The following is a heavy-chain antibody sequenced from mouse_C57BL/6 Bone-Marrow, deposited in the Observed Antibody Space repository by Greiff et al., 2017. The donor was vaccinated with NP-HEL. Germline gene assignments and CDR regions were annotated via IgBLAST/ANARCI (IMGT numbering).Heavy chain of an antibody. D-gene: IGHD1-1*01. CDR3: TRPLYYYGSTRYFDV. CDR2: IDPENGDT. CDR1: GFNIKDDY. V-gene: IGHV14-4*01. J-gene: IGHJ1*03. Sequence: VQLQQSGAELVRPGASVKLSCTASGFNIKDDYMHWVKQRPEQGLEWIGWIDPENGDTEYASKFQGKATITADTSSNTAYLQLSSLTSEDTAVYYCTRPLYYYGSTRYFDVWGTGTTVTVSS.